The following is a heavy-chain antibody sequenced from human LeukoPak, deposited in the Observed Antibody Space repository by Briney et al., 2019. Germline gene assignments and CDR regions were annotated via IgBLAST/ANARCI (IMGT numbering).Heavy chain of an antibody. Sequence: PSETLSLTCTVSGGSISSSSYYWGWIRQPPGKGLEWIGSIYYSGSTYYNPSLKSRVTISVDTSRNQFSLKLSSVTAADTAVYYCARSFYGDYGFDPWGQGTLVTVSS. D-gene: IGHD4-17*01. J-gene: IGHJ5*02. CDR3: ARSFYGDYGFDP. CDR1: GGSISSSSYY. CDR2: IYYSGST. V-gene: IGHV4-39*07.